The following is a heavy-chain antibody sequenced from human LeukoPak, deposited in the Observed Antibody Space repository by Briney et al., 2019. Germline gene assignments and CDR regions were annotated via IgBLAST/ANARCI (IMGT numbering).Heavy chain of an antibody. J-gene: IGHJ4*02. V-gene: IGHV1-69*06. CDR2: IIPIFGTA. CDR1: GYTFTGYY. CDR3: ASSAGIAVAGTQYYFDY. D-gene: IGHD6-19*01. Sequence: SVKVSCKASGYTFTGYYMHWVRQAPGQGLEWMGGIIPIFGTANYAQKFQGRVTITADKSTSTAYMELSSLRSEDTAVYYCASSAGIAVAGTQYYFDYWGQGTLVTVSS.